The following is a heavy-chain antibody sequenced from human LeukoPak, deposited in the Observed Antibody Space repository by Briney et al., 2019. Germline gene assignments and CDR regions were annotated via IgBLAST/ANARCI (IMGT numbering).Heavy chain of an antibody. Sequence: PGGSLRLSCTASGFTFGDYAMSWVRQAPGKGLEWAGFIRSKAYGGTTEYAASVKGRFTISRDDSKSIAYLQMNSLKTEDTAVYYCTRDFDILTFDYWGQGTLVTVSS. CDR3: TRDFDILTFDY. CDR2: IRSKAYGGTT. D-gene: IGHD3-9*01. CDR1: GFTFGDYA. J-gene: IGHJ4*02. V-gene: IGHV3-49*04.